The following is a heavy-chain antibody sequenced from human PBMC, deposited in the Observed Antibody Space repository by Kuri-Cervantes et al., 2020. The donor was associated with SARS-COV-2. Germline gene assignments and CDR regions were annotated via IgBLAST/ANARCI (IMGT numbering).Heavy chain of an antibody. CDR1: GGSISSYY. J-gene: IGHJ4*02. CDR2: IYTSGST. D-gene: IGHD5-18*01. V-gene: IGHV4-4*07. Sequence: SETLSLTCTVSGGSISSYYWSWIRQPAGKGPEWIGRIYTSGSTNYNPSLKSRVTMSVDTSKNQFSLKLSSVTAADTAVYYCARVPGGYSYGPFDYWGQGTLVTVSS. CDR3: ARVPGGYSYGPFDY.